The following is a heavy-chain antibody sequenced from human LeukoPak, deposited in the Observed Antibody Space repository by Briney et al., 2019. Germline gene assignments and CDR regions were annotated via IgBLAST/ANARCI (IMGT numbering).Heavy chain of an antibody. V-gene: IGHV4-34*01. CDR2: INHSGST. CDR1: GGSFSGYY. J-gene: IGHJ1*01. D-gene: IGHD5-12*01. CDR3: ARGGPRGRYFQR. Sequence: SETLSLTCAVYGGSFSGYYGSWLRHPPGKGMEWSGEINHSGSTNDNPSLKSRVTISVDTSKNQFSLKLSSVAAADTAVYYCARGGPRGRYFQRWGQGTLVTVSS.